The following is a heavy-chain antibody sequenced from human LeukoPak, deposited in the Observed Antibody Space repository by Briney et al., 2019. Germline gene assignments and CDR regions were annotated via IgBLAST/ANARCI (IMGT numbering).Heavy chain of an antibody. CDR3: ARAEGYNTLPHS. Sequence: GGSLRLSCAASGFTFTSYWMHWVRQAPGKGLVWVSRINTDGSITNYADSLKGRFTISRDNAKNTLYLQMNSLRVEDTAVYYCARAEGYNTLPHSWGQGTLVTVSS. V-gene: IGHV3-74*01. CDR1: GFTFTSYW. CDR2: INTDGSIT. J-gene: IGHJ4*02. D-gene: IGHD5-24*01.